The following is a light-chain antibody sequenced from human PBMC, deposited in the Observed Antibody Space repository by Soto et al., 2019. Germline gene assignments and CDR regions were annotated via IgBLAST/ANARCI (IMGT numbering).Light chain of an antibody. V-gene: IGKV1-33*01. CDR2: DAS. Sequence: DIQMTQSPSSLSASVGDRVTITCQASQDINNYLNWYQQKPGKAPNLLIYDASNLETGVPSRFSGGGSGTDFALTISSLQPEDFATYYCQHLYSFPLSFGGGTRVEIK. CDR3: QHLYSFPLS. CDR1: QDINNY. J-gene: IGKJ4*01.